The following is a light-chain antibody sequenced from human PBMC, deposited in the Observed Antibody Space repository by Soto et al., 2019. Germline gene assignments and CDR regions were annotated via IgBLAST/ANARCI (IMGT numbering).Light chain of an antibody. CDR3: QQYGSSPSYT. CDR2: GAS. J-gene: IGKJ2*01. V-gene: IGKV3-20*01. Sequence: EIVLTQSPGTLSLSPGERATLSCRASQSVSSSIYLAWYQQKPGQAPRLLIYGASSRATGIPDRFSGSGSETDFTLTISRLEPEDFGVFYCQQYGSSPSYTFGQGTKLEIK. CDR1: QSVSSSIY.